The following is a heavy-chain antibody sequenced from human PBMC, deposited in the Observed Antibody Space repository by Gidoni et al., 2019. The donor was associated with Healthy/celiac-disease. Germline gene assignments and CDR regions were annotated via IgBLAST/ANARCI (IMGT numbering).Heavy chain of an antibody. Sequence: EVQLVESGGGLVQPGGSLSLSCSASGFTFSSYAMHWVRQAPGKGLEYVSAISSNGGSTYYANSVKGRFTISRDNSKNTLYLQMGSLRAEDMAVYYCARSITGTINVYYYGMDVWGQGTTVTVSS. CDR1: GFTFSSYA. D-gene: IGHD1-7*01. CDR2: ISSNGGST. V-gene: IGHV3-64*01. J-gene: IGHJ6*02. CDR3: ARSITGTINVYYYGMDV.